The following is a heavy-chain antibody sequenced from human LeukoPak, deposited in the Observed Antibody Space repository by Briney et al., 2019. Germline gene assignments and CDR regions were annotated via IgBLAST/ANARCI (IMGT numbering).Heavy chain of an antibody. J-gene: IGHJ5*02. CDR1: GGTFSSYA. V-gene: IGHV1-69*06. D-gene: IGHD1-26*01. Sequence: SVKVSCKASGGTFSSYAISWVRQAPGQGLEWMGGIIPIFGTANYARKFQGRVTITADKSTSTAYMELSSLRSEDTAVYYCARVTGATIAWFDPWGQGTLVTVSS. CDR3: ARVTGATIAWFDP. CDR2: IIPIFGTA.